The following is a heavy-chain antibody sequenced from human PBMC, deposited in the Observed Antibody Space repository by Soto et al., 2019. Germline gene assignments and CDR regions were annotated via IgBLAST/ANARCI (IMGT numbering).Heavy chain of an antibody. D-gene: IGHD5-18*01. CDR2: IIPMFGTA. J-gene: IGHJ4*02. V-gene: IGHV1-69*12. CDR3: ASGIQLWLRRINNGYSG. CDR1: GGTFSTYA. Sequence: QVQLVQSGAEVKKPESSVKVSCKAPGGTFSTYAISWVRQAPGQGLEWMGGIIPMFGTANYAQRFQDRVTLTADESTKTGYMALSSLRSEDPAVYFCASGIQLWLRRINNGYSGWGQGTLVTVSS.